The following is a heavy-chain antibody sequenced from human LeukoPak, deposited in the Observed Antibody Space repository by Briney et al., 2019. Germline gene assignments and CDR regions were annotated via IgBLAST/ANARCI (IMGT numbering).Heavy chain of an antibody. Sequence: GGSLRLSCAASGFTFRSYWMSWVRQAPGKGLEWVANIKQDGSEKYYVDSVKGRFTISRDNAKNSLYLQMNSLRAEDTAVYYCARDRFYYGMDVWGQGTTVTVSS. CDR2: IKQDGSEK. V-gene: IGHV3-7*01. CDR3: ARDRFYYGMDV. J-gene: IGHJ6*02. CDR1: GFTFRSYW.